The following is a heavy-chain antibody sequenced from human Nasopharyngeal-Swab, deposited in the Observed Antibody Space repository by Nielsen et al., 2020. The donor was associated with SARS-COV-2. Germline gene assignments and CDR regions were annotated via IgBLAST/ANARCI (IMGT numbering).Heavy chain of an antibody. Sequence: SLKISCAASGFTFNNSAMHWVRQAPGKGLEWVSGITSNGDTICYAGSVKGRFTMSRDSAKNSLYLQMNSLRAEDTALYYCAKDISPGFCRGNSCYGGSFNMWGQGTMVTVSS. J-gene: IGHJ3*02. CDR3: AKDISPGFCRGNSCYGGSFNM. CDR1: GFTFNNSA. CDR2: ITSNGDTI. D-gene: IGHD2-15*01. V-gene: IGHV3-9*01.